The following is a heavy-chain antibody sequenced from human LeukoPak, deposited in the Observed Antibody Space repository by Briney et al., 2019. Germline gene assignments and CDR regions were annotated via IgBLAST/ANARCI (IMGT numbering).Heavy chain of an antibody. J-gene: IGHJ5*02. CDR1: GGSISSYY. Sequence: SETLSLTCTVSGGSISSYYWSWIRQPAGKGLEWIGRIYTSGSTNYNPTLKSRVTMSVDTSKNQFSLKLSSVTAADTAVYYCARYHISTGIAALNWLDPWGQGTLVTVSS. D-gene: IGHD6-13*01. V-gene: IGHV4-4*07. CDR2: IYTSGST. CDR3: ARYHISTGIAALNWLDP.